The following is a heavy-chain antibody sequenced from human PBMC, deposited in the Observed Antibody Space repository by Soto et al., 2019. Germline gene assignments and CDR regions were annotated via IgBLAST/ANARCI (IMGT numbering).Heavy chain of an antibody. V-gene: IGHV3-23*01. D-gene: IGHD3-22*01. CDR1: GFTFSSYA. Sequence: GGSLRLSCAASGFTFSSYAMSWVRQAPGKGLEWVSAISGSGGSTYYADSVKGRFTISRDNSKNTLYLQMNSLGAEDTAVYYCAKVSYYYDSSGTFNYYYGMDVWGQGTTVTVSS. CDR3: AKVSYYYDSSGTFNYYYGMDV. J-gene: IGHJ6*02. CDR2: ISGSGGST.